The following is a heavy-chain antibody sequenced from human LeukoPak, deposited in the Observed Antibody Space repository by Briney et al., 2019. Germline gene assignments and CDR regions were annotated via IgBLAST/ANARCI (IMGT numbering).Heavy chain of an antibody. Sequence: PGGSLRLSCAASGFTFSSYGMDWVRQAPGKGLEWVAIIRYDGSNKYYADSVKGRFTISRDNYRNTLYLQMNSLRDEDTAVYYCAKEVVSGFDSGYAFDIWGQGTMVTVSS. CDR3: AKEVVSGFDSGYAFDI. J-gene: IGHJ3*02. CDR2: IRYDGSNK. V-gene: IGHV3-30*02. CDR1: GFTFSSYG. D-gene: IGHD3-22*01.